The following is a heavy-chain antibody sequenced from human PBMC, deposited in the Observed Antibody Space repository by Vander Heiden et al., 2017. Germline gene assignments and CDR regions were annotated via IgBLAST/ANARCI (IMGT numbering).Heavy chain of an antibody. D-gene: IGHD2-15*01. CDR3: ASLCSGGSCYYYYGMDV. V-gene: IGHV4-31*03. Sequence: QVQLQESGPGLVKPSQPLSLTCTVSGGSISSGGYYWSWIRQHPGKGLEWIGYIYYSGSTYYNPSLKSRVTISVDTSKNQFSLKLSSVTAADTAVYYCASLCSGGSCYYYYGMDVWGQGTTVTVSS. CDR1: GGSISSGGYY. CDR2: IYYSGST. J-gene: IGHJ6*02.